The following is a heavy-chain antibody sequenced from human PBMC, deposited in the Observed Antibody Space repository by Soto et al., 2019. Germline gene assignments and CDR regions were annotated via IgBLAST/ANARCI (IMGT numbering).Heavy chain of an antibody. D-gene: IGHD3-22*01. CDR2: IIPILGIA. CDR1: GGTFSSYT. J-gene: IGHJ3*02. CDR3: ARDGHDSSCEGCAFDI. Sequence: QVQLVQSGAEVKKPGSSVKVSCKASGGTFSSYTISWVRQAPGQGLEWMGRIIPILGIANYAQKFQGRVTITADKSTSTAYMDLSSLRSEDTAVYYCARDGHDSSCEGCAFDIWGQGTMVTVSS. V-gene: IGHV1-69*08.